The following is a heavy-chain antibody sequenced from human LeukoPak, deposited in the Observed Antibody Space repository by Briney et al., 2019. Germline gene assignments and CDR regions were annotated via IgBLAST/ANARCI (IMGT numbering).Heavy chain of an antibody. CDR3: ARQSISGSSLSYFDY. CDR1: GGSISSYY. D-gene: IGHD3-22*01. V-gene: IGHV4-59*01. Sequence: SETLSLPCTVSGGSISSYYWRWIRQPPGKGLEWIGNIYDSGSTSYNPSLKSRVTISVDTSKNQCSLKLSSVTAADTAVYYCARQSISGSSLSYFDYWGQGTLVNVSS. CDR2: IYDSGST. J-gene: IGHJ4*02.